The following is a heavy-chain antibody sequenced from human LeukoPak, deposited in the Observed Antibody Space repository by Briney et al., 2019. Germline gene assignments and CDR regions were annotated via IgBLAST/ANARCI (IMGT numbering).Heavy chain of an antibody. CDR2: ISYDGSNK. J-gene: IGHJ4*02. Sequence: GGSLRLSCAASGFTFSSYAMHWVRQAPGKGLEWVAVISYDGSNKYYADSVKGRFTISRDNSKNTLYLQMNSLRAEDTAVYYCAKMGGGYYYDSSGYYYAWGQGTLVTVSS. D-gene: IGHD3-22*01. V-gene: IGHV3-30*04. CDR1: GFTFSSYA. CDR3: AKMGGGYYYDSSGYYYA.